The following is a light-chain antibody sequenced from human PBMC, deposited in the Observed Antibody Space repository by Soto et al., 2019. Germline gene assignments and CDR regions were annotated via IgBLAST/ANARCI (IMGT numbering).Light chain of an antibody. Sequence: AIRMTQSPSSLSASTGDRVTITCRASQGISSYLAWYQQKPGKAPKLLIYAASTLQSGVPSRFSGSGSGTDFTLHLSRLESGDFANYFCQQDYSYPPVTFGQGTRLEIK. J-gene: IGKJ5*01. CDR3: QQDYSYPPVT. V-gene: IGKV1-8*01. CDR1: QGISSY. CDR2: AAS.